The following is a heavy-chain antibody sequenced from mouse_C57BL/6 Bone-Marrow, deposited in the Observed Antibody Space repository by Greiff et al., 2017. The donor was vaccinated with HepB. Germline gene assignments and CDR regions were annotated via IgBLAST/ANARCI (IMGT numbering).Heavy chain of an antibody. CDR1: GFNIKDYY. D-gene: IGHD6-2*01. CDR3: TFSALRRFAY. V-gene: IGHV14-1*01. J-gene: IGHJ3*01. Sequence: VQLQQSGAELVRPGASVKLSCTASGFNIKDYYMHWVKQRPEQGLEWIGRIDPEDGDTEYAPKLQGKATMTADTSSNTAYLQLSSLTSEDAAVYYGTFSALRRFAYWGQGTLVTVSA. CDR2: IDPEDGDT.